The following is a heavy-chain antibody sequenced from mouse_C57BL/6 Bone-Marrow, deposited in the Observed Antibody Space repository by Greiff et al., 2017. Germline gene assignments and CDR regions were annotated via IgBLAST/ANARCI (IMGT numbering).Heavy chain of an antibody. CDR1: GYTFTSYW. J-gene: IGHJ3*01. CDR2: IHPNCGST. CDR3: ARSKRRIEPFAY. V-gene: IGHV1-64*01. Sequence: QVQLQQPGAELVKPGASVKLSCKASGYTFTSYWMHWVKQRPGQGLEWIGMIHPNCGSTNYNEKFKSKATLTVDKSSSTAYMQLSSLTSEDSAVYYCARSKRRIEPFAYWGQGTLVTVSA.